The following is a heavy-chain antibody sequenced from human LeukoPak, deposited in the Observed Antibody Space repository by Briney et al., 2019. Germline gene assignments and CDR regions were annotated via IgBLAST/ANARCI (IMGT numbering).Heavy chain of an antibody. CDR3: ASLGQRPGAYYYYGMDV. D-gene: IGHD6-25*01. CDR2: INSDGSST. V-gene: IGHV3-74*01. CDR1: GFTFSSYW. Sequence: PGGSLRLSCAASGFTFSSYWMHWVRQAPGKGLVWVSRINSDGSSTSYADSVKGRFTISRDNAKNTLCLQMNSLRAEDTAVYYCASLGQRPGAYYYYGMDVWGQGTTVTVSS. J-gene: IGHJ6*02.